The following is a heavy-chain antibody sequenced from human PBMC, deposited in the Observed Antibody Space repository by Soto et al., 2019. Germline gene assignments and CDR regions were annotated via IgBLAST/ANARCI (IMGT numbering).Heavy chain of an antibody. V-gene: IGHV1-24*01. CDR3: ATDLSGPYCSGGSCFGDAFDI. J-gene: IGHJ3*02. CDR1: GYTLTELS. CDR2: FDPEDGET. D-gene: IGHD2-15*01. Sequence: ASVKVSCKVSGYTLTELSMHWVRQAPGKGLEWMGGFDPEDGETIYAQKFQGRVTMTEDTSTDTAYMELSSLRSEDTAVYYCATDLSGPYCSGGSCFGDAFDIWGQGTMVTVSS.